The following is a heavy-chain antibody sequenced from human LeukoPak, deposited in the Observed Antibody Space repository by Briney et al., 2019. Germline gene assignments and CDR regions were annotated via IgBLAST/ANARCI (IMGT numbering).Heavy chain of an antibody. J-gene: IGHJ2*01. V-gene: IGHV4-31*03. CDR1: GGSISSGGYY. CDR3: ASGQTLLWFGEL. Sequence: ASQTLSLTCTVSGGSISSGGYYWSWIRQHPAKGLEWIGYIYYSGSTYYNPSLKSRVTISVDTSKNQFSLKLSSVTAADTAVYYCASGQTLLWFGELWGRGTLVTVSS. D-gene: IGHD3-10*01. CDR2: IYYSGST.